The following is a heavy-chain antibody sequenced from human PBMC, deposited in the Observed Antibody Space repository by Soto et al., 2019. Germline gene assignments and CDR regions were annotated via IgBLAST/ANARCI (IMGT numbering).Heavy chain of an antibody. J-gene: IGHJ5*02. Sequence: QITLKESGPTLVRPTQTLTLTCTFSGFSLSTTGVGVGWIRQPPGKALEWLALIYWDDDKRSSPSLKSRLTITKDTSKNEVILTMTNMEPVDTATYYCAQRLRGFGMGRHRANDFDPWGQGTLVTVSS. CDR3: AQRLRGFGMGRHRANDFDP. V-gene: IGHV2-5*02. CDR1: GFSLSTTGVG. D-gene: IGHD1-1*01. CDR2: IYWDDDK.